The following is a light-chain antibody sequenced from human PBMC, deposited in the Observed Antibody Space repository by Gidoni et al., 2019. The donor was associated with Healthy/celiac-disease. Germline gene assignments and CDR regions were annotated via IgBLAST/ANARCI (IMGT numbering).Light chain of an antibody. Sequence: EIVLTQSPGTLSLSPGERATLSCRASQSVSSSYLAWYQQKPGQAPRLLIYGASSRATGIPDRFSGNGSGTDFTLTISRLEPEDFAVYYCQQYGSSPWLTFGGGTKVEIK. CDR2: GAS. CDR1: QSVSSSY. CDR3: QQYGSSPWLT. V-gene: IGKV3-20*01. J-gene: IGKJ4*01.